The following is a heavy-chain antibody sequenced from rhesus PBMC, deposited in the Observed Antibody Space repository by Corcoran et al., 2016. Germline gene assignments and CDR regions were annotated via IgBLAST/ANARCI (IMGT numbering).Heavy chain of an antibody. J-gene: IGHJ4*01. CDR3: ARDDWNGKGDY. V-gene: IGHV4-106*01. D-gene: IGHD1-7*02. Sequence: QVQLQESGPGLVKPSETLSLTCAVSGGSISDSYYWSWHRQPPGKGREWIGYIYGTCGNTHHTPSLKSRVTISTDTSKNQFSLKLSSVTAADTAVYYCARDDWNGKGDYWGQGVLVTVSS. CDR1: GGSISDSYY. CDR2: IYGTCGNT.